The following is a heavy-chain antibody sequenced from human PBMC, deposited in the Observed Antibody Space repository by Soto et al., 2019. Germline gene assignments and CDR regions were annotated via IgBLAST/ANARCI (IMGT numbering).Heavy chain of an antibody. D-gene: IGHD2-15*01. CDR2: INHSGIT. J-gene: IGHJ4*02. CDR1: GGSLTGYY. CDR3: ARVGAYCSGTSCSGF. Sequence: LSLTCAVYGGSLTGYYWSWIRQPPGKGLEWIGEINHSGITKYRPSLKSRVTMSADTSKNQFSLKLRSVTAADTAVYYCARVGAYCSGTSCSGFWGQGTLVTVSS. V-gene: IGHV4-34*01.